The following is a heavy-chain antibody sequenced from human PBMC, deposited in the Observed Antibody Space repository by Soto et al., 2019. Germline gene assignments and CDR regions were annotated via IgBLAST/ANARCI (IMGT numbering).Heavy chain of an antibody. D-gene: IGHD2-2*01. V-gene: IGHV4-59*08. J-gene: IGHJ6*02. CDR2: IFYSGTT. Sequence: QVQLQESGPGLVKPSETLSLTCTVSGGSISSYYWSWIRQPPGKGLEWIVYIFYSGTTSYNPSVTGRLTIPVDTSPNQFSPELSSVTAADTAVYYCARHAPYCRRTSHCAYGMDVGGHGTTVTVSS. CDR1: GGSISSYY. CDR3: ARHAPYCRRTSHCAYGMDV.